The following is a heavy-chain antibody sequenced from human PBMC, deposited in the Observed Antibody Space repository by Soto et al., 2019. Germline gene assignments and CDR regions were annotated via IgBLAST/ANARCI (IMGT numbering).Heavy chain of an antibody. CDR1: GFTFSDYA. D-gene: IGHD3-10*01. J-gene: IGHJ4*02. V-gene: IGHV3-23*01. CDR3: AKVGSVWYSEF. Sequence: EVQLLESGGALAQPGGSLRLSCAASGFTFSDYAMNWVRQAPGKGLEWVSGISSDGGRTYYGDSVKGRFTVSRDNSEKTLYLQMNSLRAEDTAIYYCAKVGSVWYSEFRGQGTLVTVSS. CDR2: ISSDGGRT.